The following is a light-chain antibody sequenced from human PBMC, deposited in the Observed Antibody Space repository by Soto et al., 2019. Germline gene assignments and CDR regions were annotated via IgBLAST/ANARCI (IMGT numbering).Light chain of an antibody. CDR2: KAS. CDR3: QQYKSYSALT. V-gene: IGKV1-5*03. CDR1: QSISSW. Sequence: DIQMTQSPSTLSASVGDRVTITCRASQSISSWLAWYQQKPGTAPKLLIYKASSLESGVPSRFSGSGSGTEFTLTISSLQPDDFATYYCQQYKSYSALTFGGGTKVDI. J-gene: IGKJ4*01.